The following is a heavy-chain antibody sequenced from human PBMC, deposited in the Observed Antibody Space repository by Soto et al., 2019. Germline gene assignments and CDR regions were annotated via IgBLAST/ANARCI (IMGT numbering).Heavy chain of an antibody. CDR1: GFTFSSYG. D-gene: IGHD2-2*01. J-gene: IGHJ6*02. CDR3: AKDTRDIVVVPAAMMYYYGMDV. CDR2: ISYDGSNK. Sequence: VQPVESGGGVVQPGRSLRLSCAASGFTFSSYGMHWVRQAPGKGLEWVAVISYDGSNKYYADSVKGRFTISRDNSKNTLYLQMNSLRAEDTAVYYCAKDTRDIVVVPAAMMYYYGMDVWGQGTTVTVSS. V-gene: IGHV3-30*18.